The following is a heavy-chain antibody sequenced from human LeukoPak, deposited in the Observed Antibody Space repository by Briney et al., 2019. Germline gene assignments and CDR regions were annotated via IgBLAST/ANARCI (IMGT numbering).Heavy chain of an antibody. Sequence: GRSLRLSCAASGFTFSSYAMHWVRQAPGKGLEWVAVISYDGSNKYYADSVKGRFTISRDNSKNTLYLQMNSLRAEDTAVYYCARLWFGEFGLEYWGQGTLVTVSS. D-gene: IGHD3-10*01. V-gene: IGHV3-30*14. CDR2: ISYDGSNK. J-gene: IGHJ4*02. CDR3: ARLWFGEFGLEY. CDR1: GFTFSSYA.